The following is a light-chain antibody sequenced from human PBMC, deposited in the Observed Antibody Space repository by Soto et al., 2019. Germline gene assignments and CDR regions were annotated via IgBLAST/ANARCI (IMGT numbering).Light chain of an antibody. J-gene: IGKJ5*01. CDR2: GTS. CDR1: QSVSTSK. V-gene: IGKV3-20*01. CDR3: QQSGGSPRIT. Sequence: IVLTQSPGTLSLSPGVRATLSCRTSQSVSTSKLAWYQQKPGQAPRLLIYGTSGRATGIPDRFSGSGSGTDFTLTISRLEPEDFAMYYCQQSGGSPRITFGQGTRLEIK.